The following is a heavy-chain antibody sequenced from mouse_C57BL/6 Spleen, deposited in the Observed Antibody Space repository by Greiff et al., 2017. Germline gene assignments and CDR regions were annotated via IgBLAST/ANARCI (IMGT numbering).Heavy chain of an antibody. V-gene: IGHV1-80*01. CDR1: GYAFSSYW. J-gene: IGHJ2*01. CDR2: IYPGDGDT. D-gene: IGHD3-3*01. Sequence: VQLQQSGAELVKPGASVKISCKASGYAFSSYWMNWVKQRPGKGLEWIGQIYPGDGDTNYNGKFKGKATLTADKSSGTAYMQLSSLTSEDSAVYFCARSEGLYYFDYWGQGTTLTVSS. CDR3: ARSEGLYYFDY.